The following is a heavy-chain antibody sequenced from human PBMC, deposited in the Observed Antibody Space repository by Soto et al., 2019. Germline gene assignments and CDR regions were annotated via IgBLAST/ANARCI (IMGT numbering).Heavy chain of an antibody. J-gene: IGHJ6*02. CDR3: ARIYDSSGYFIYYYYYGLDV. D-gene: IGHD3-22*01. CDR2: ISSSSSYI. Sequence: GGSLRLSCASSGFTFRSYSMNWVRQAPGKGLEWVSSISSSSSYIYYADSVKGRFTISKDNAKNSLYLQMNSLRDEDTAVYYCARIYDSSGYFIYYYYYGLDVWGQGTTVTVSS. V-gene: IGHV3-21*01. CDR1: GFTFRSYS.